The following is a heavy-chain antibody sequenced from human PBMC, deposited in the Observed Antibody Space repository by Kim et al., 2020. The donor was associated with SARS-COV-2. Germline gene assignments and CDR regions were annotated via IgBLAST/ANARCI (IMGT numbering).Heavy chain of an antibody. J-gene: IGHJ4*02. D-gene: IGHD3-22*01. CDR3: AKGGLGDSSDYFRPVEY. CDR2: ISWHGGSI. Sequence: GGSLRLSCAASGFTFDDYAMHWVRQAPGKGLEWVAGISWHGGSIDYADSVKGRFTISRDKAKNSLHLQMNSLRTEDTAFYYCAKGGLGDSSDYFRPVEYWGQGTVVPVP. CDR1: GFTFDDYA. V-gene: IGHV3-9*01.